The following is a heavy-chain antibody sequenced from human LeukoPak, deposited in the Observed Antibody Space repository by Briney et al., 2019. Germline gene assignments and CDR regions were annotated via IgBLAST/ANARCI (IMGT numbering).Heavy chain of an antibody. Sequence: SVKVSCKASGGTFSSYAISWVRQAPGQGLEWMGGIIPIFGTANYAQKFQGRVTITADESTSTAYMELSSLRSEDTAVYYCARVRYQVVVIANDAFDIWGQGTMVTVSS. V-gene: IGHV1-69*01. J-gene: IGHJ3*02. D-gene: IGHD2-21*01. CDR3: ARVRYQVVVIANDAFDI. CDR2: IIPIFGTA. CDR1: GGTFSSYA.